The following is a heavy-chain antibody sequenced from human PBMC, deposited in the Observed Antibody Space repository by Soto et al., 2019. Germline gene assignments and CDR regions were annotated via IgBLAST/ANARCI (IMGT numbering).Heavy chain of an antibody. Sequence: QVQLQESGPGLVKPSGTLSLTCGVSGGSISSSYWWSWVRQPPGKGLEWIWEIYHSGNTNYNPSLKSRVTKTVDKAKYLFTPKLSSVTAADTEVYYCARRRITMIVVVFDAFDIWGQGTMVTVSS. CDR3: ARRRITMIVVVFDAFDI. D-gene: IGHD3-22*01. CDR1: GGSISSSYW. CDR2: IYHSGNT. J-gene: IGHJ3*02. V-gene: IGHV4-4*02.